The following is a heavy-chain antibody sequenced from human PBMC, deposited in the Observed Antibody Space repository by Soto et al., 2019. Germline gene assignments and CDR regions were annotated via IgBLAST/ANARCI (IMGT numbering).Heavy chain of an antibody. J-gene: IGHJ4*02. D-gene: IGHD3-9*01. CDR1: GFSLNTRGVG. V-gene: IGHV2-5*02. Sequence: QITLKESGPPLVKPTQTLTLTCTFSGFSLNTRGVGVGWIRQPPGKALEWRALISWDGEKRYRPSLKSRLTITKDTSENQVVLTMTNMDPVDPATYYCAPRRGDLLTGHYYFDYWGQGTLVTVSS. CDR3: APRRGDLLTGHYYFDY. CDR2: ISWDGEK.